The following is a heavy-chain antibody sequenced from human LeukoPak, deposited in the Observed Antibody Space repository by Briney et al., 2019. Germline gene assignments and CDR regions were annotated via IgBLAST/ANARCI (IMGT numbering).Heavy chain of an antibody. CDR3: ASSFYYDSRDY. J-gene: IGHJ4*02. Sequence: PSETLSLTCVVYGGSFSGYFWSWIRQPPGKGLEWIGEITPSGSTNYSTSLKSRVSISIETSKKKLSLRLTYVTAEDSAVYYCASSFYYDSRDYWGQGTLVTVSS. V-gene: IGHV4-34*01. D-gene: IGHD3-22*01. CDR2: ITPSGST. CDR1: GGSFSGYF.